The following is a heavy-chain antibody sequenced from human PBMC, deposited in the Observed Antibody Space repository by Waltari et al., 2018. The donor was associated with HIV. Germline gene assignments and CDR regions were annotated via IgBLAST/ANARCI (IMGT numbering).Heavy chain of an antibody. CDR1: GGIFLTYY. J-gene: IGHJ3*01. CDR3: ARSSRSVDWGAFDV. Sequence: QVQLVQSGAELKKPGSSVKVSCKASGGIFLTYYINWLRQAPRQGLERMGGSNPMYTSPQYAQKFQGRVAITEDEATTTAYMELSSLTSEYTAVYYCARSSRSVDWGAFDVWGQGTTVTVSS. V-gene: IGHV1-69*12. D-gene: IGHD3-16*01. CDR2: SNPMYTSP.